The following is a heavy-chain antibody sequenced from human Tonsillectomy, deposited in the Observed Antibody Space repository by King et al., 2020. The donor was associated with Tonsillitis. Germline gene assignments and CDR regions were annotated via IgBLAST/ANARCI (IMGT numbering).Heavy chain of an antibody. CDR3: AREGGNYYYGMDV. V-gene: IGHV3-74*01. CDR2: INGDGRST. J-gene: IGHJ6*02. D-gene: IGHD1-14*01. CDR1: GFAFTTYW. Sequence: VQLVESGGGLVQPGGSLRLSCVASGFAFTTYWMHWVRHAPGKGLVWVSRINGDGRSTDYADSVKGRFTISRDNAKNIMYLQMNSLRADDTAVYYCAREGGNYYYGMDVWGQGTTVTVSS.